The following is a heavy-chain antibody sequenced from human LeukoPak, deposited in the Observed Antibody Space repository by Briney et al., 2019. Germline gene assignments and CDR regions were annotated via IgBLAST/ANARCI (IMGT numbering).Heavy chain of an antibody. Sequence: GGSLRLSCAASGFTFSSYAMHWVRQAPGKGLEWVAVISYDGSNKYYADSVKGRFTISRDNSKNTLYLQMNSLRAEDTAVYYYARGDYGDYRIQDYYYGMDVWGQGTTVTVSS. CDR1: GFTFSSYA. CDR3: ARGDYGDYRIQDYYYGMDV. CDR2: ISYDGSNK. D-gene: IGHD4-17*01. J-gene: IGHJ6*02. V-gene: IGHV3-30-3*01.